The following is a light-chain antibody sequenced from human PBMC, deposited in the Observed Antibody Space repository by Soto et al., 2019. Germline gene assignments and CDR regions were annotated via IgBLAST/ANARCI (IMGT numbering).Light chain of an antibody. J-gene: IGKJ1*01. V-gene: IGKV1-5*01. CDR1: QNINSW. Sequence: DIPMTQSPSTLSASVGDRVTITCRASQNINSWLAWYQQKPGKAPKFLIYDASSLESGVPSRFSGCGSGTEFTLTISSLQPDDFATYYCQHYNSYLWTFGQGTKVEIK. CDR2: DAS. CDR3: QHYNSYLWT.